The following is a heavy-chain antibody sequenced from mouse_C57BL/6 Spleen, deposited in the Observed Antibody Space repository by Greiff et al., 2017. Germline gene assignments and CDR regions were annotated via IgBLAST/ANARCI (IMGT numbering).Heavy chain of an antibody. CDR2: IDPETGGT. CDR3: TGWGRTVVVDYLDY. V-gene: IGHV1-15*01. J-gene: IGHJ2*01. CDR1: GYTFTDYE. Sequence: QVQLQQSGAELVRPGASVTLSCKASGYTFTDYEMHWVKQTPVHGLEWIGAIDPETGGTAYNQKFKGKAILTADKSSSTAYMELRSLTSEDSAVYYFTGWGRTVVVDYLDYGGQGTPPPVSS. D-gene: IGHD1-1*01.